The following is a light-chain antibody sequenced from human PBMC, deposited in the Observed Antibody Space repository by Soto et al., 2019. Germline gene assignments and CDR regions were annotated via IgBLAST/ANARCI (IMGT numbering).Light chain of an antibody. V-gene: IGKV3-15*01. CDR3: QQYNNWPPRT. J-gene: IGKJ1*01. CDR1: QSVSSG. CDR2: GAS. Sequence: EIVMTQSPATLSVSPGERATLSCRASQSVSSGLSWYQQKPGQAPRLLIYGASTRATGIPARFSGSGSGTEFTLTISSLQSEDFAVYYCQQYNNWPPRTFGQGTKVDIK.